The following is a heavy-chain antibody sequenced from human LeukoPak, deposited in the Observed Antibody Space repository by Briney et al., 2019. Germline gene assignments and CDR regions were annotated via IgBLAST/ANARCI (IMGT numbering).Heavy chain of an antibody. CDR2: IGGSGGTT. D-gene: IGHD5-18*01. V-gene: IGHV3-23*01. CDR1: GFTFDSYA. J-gene: IGHJ4*02. Sequence: GGSLRLSCAASGFTFDSYAMSWVRQAPGKGLEWVSAIGGSGGTTFYADSVKGRFTISRDNSKNTLYLQMNSLRAEDTAIYYCVKKVEGYSYGPFDYWSQGTLVTVSS. CDR3: VKKVEGYSYGPFDY.